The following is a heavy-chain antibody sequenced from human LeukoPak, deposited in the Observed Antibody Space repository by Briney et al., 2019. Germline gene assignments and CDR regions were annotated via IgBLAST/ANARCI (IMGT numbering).Heavy chain of an antibody. Sequence: SETLSLTCTVSGGSISSSSYYWGWIRQPPGKGLEWIGSIYYSGSTYYNPSLKSRVTMSVDTSKNQFSLKLSSVTAADTAVYYCARDRVVPAAIEGPGFQHWGQGTLVTVSS. CDR3: ARDRVVPAAIEGPGFQH. V-gene: IGHV4-39*01. CDR1: GGSISSSSYY. D-gene: IGHD2-2*01. J-gene: IGHJ1*01. CDR2: IYYSGST.